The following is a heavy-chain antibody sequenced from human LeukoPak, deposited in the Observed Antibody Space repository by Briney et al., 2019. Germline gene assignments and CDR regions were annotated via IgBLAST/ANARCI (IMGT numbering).Heavy chain of an antibody. J-gene: IGHJ4*02. CDR3: ASGVGATGGDY. D-gene: IGHD1-26*01. V-gene: IGHV3-23*01. Sequence: GGSLRLSCAASGFTFSTYAMSWVRQAPGKGLEWVSAISSSASGTYYPDSVRGRFTISRDNAKNSLYLQMNSLRAEDTAVYYCASGVGATGGDYWGQGTLVTVSS. CDR2: ISSSASGT. CDR1: GFTFSTYA.